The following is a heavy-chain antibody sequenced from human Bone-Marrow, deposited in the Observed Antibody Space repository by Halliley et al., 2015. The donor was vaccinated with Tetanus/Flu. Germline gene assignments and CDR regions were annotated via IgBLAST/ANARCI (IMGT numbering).Heavy chain of an antibody. J-gene: IGHJ6*02. CDR2: VYYSGTT. CDR1: GGSISSGGYY. V-gene: IGHV4-30-4*01. Sequence: TLSLTCAVSGGSISSGGYYWSWIRHPPGKGLEYIGYVYYSGTTYYNKSLKSRVSILVDTSKNQFSLKLRSVTAADTAVYYCARVRPTSYYFYALDVWGQGTTVIVSS. CDR3: ARVRPTSYYFYALDV.